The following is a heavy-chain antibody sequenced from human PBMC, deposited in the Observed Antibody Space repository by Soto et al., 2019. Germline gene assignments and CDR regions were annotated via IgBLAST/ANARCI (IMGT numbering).Heavy chain of an antibody. V-gene: IGHV2-5*01. CDR2: AH. Sequence: SGPTLVNPTQTLTLTCTVSGFSLTTGGMTVGWIRQPPGKAPELLALAHEYSPSLQYKLTFTKGTSKTPVVLTMTNLHPVDTATYYCTLRHDSSVGPIYWGRG. D-gene: IGHD5-12*01. J-gene: IGHJ2*01. CDR1: GFSLTTGGMT. CDR3: TLRHDSSVGPIY.